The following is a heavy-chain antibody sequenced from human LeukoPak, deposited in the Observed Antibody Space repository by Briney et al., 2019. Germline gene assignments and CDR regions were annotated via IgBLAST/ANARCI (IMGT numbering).Heavy chain of an antibody. V-gene: IGHV3-21*01. D-gene: IGHD1/OR15-1a*01. CDR3: ARDENNYFDY. Sequence: GGSLRLSCAASGFTFSSYSMNWVRQAPGKGLEWVSSISSSSSYIYYADSVKGRFTISRDNSKNTLFLQMNSLRAEDTAVYYCARDENNYFDYWGQGALVTVSS. CDR1: GFTFSSYS. CDR2: ISSSSSYI. J-gene: IGHJ4*02.